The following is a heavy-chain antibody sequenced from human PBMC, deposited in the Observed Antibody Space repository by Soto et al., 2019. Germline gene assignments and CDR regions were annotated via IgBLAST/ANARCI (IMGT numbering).Heavy chain of an antibody. CDR3: AKGPPSASGYSYMDF. CDR2: LSYAGDT. Sequence: EVQLVESGGGLVQPGGSLRLSCAASGFTLSTYDMHWVRQATGKGLEWVAALSYAGDTYYPGSVKGRFTVSRESAKNSLYLKMNSRPAGARVVYYGAKGPPSASGYSYMDFWAKGPRSPSP. CDR1: GFTLSTYD. V-gene: IGHV3-13*01. D-gene: IGHD3-10*01. J-gene: IGHJ6*03.